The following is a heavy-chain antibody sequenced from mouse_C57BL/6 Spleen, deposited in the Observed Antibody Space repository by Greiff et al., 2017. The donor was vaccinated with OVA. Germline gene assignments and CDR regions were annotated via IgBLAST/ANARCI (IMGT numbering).Heavy chain of an antibody. CDR2: IYPRSGNT. D-gene: IGHD1-1*01. CDR1: GYTFTSYG. V-gene: IGHV1-81*01. Sequence: QVQLQQSGAELARPGASVKLSCKASGYTFTSYGISWVKQRTGQGFEWIGEIYPRSGNTYYNEKFKGKATLTADKSSSTAYMELRSLTSEDSAVYFCARGYGSSYGYFDVWGTGTTVTVSS. J-gene: IGHJ1*03. CDR3: ARGYGSSYGYFDV.